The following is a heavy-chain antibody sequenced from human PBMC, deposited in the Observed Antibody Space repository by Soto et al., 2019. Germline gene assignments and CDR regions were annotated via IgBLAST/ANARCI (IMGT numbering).Heavy chain of an antibody. CDR3: ARALPLYSSSWHSYYYYGMDV. V-gene: IGHV6-1*01. Sequence: PSQTLSLTCAISGDSVSGNSAAWNLIRQSPSRGLEWLGRTYYRSKWYNDYAVSVKSRITINPDTSKNQFSLQLNSVTPEDTAVYHCARALPLYSSSWHSYYYYGMDVWGQGTTVTVSS. CDR1: GDSVSGNSAA. D-gene: IGHD6-13*01. CDR2: TYYRSKWYN. J-gene: IGHJ6*02.